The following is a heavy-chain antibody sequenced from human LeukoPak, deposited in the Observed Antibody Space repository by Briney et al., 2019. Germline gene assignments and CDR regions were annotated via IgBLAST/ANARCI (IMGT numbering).Heavy chain of an antibody. D-gene: IGHD2-8*01. CDR2: IIPIFGTA. Sequence: ASVKVSCKASGGTFSSYAISWVRQAPGQGLEWMGGIIPIFGTANYAQKFQGRVTITADESTSTAYMELSSLRSEDTAVYYCARARPRTLDPVLMVYAISFAFDYWGQGTLVTVSS. V-gene: IGHV1-69*13. J-gene: IGHJ4*02. CDR3: ARARPRTLDPVLMVYAISFAFDY. CDR1: GGTFSSYA.